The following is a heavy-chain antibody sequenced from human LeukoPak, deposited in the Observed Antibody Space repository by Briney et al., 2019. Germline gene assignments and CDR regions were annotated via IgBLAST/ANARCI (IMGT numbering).Heavy chain of an antibody. CDR2: IYSGGST. J-gene: IGHJ5*02. D-gene: IGHD6-13*01. V-gene: IGHV3-53*04. CDR3: ARGTYSSSWHP. Sequence: GGSLRLSCAASGFTVSSNYMSWVRQAPGKGLEWVSVIYSGGSTYYADSVKGRFTISRHNSKNTLYLQMNSLSAEDTAVYYCARGTYSSSWHPWGQGTLVTVSS. CDR1: GFTVSSNY.